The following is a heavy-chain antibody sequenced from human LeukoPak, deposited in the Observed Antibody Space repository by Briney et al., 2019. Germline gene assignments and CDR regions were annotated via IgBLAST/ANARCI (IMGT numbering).Heavy chain of an antibody. CDR3: ARDVGTMVRGVIRFDY. Sequence: GASVKVSCKASGYTFTSYGISWVRQAPGQGLEWMGWISAYNGNTNYAQKLQGRVTMTTDTSTSTAYMELRSLRSDDTAVYHCARDVGTMVRGVIRFDYWGQGTLVTVSS. D-gene: IGHD3-10*01. V-gene: IGHV1-18*01. CDR2: ISAYNGNT. CDR1: GYTFTSYG. J-gene: IGHJ4*02.